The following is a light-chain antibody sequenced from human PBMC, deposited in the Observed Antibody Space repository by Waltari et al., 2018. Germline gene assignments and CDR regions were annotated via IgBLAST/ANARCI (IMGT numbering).Light chain of an antibody. Sequence: QAVVTQAPSLTVSPGGTVTLTCGSSTGPVTNDHFPYWFQQKPGQAPRALIYAGTNRQSGTPARFAGSLVGGKAALTLSGAQPEDETVYYCLLSYAGARVFGGGTKLTVL. CDR1: TGPVTNDHF. J-gene: IGLJ3*02. CDR3: LLSYAGARV. V-gene: IGLV7-46*01. CDR2: AGT.